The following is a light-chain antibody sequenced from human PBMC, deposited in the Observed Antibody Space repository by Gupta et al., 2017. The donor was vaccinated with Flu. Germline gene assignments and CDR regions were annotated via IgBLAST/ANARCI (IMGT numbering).Light chain of an antibody. Sequence: DIQMTQSPSSLSASVGDRVTITCQASRDINNYLNWYQQKPGKVPELLIYDASTLETGVPSRFSGSGSGTDFTFTINSLQPEDIGTYFCQQYGDLPLTFGGGTKVEIK. V-gene: IGKV1-33*01. J-gene: IGKJ4*01. CDR3: QQYGDLPLT. CDR1: RDINNY. CDR2: DAS.